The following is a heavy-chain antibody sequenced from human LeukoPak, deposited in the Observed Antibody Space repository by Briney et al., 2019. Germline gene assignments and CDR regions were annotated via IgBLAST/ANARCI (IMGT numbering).Heavy chain of an antibody. CDR3: AKSRSPRGSYYYGSGSYLGPFDP. V-gene: IGHV3-23*01. Sequence: PGGSLRLSCAASGFTFSSYAMSWVRQAPGKGLEWVSAISGSGGSTYYADSVKGRFTISRDNSKNTLYLQMNSLRAEDTAVYYCAKSRSPRGSYYYGSGSYLGPFDPWGQGTLVTVSS. D-gene: IGHD3-10*01. CDR1: GFTFSSYA. CDR2: ISGSGGST. J-gene: IGHJ5*02.